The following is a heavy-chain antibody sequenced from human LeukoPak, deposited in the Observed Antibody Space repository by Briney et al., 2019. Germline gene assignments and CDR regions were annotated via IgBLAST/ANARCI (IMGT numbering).Heavy chain of an antibody. V-gene: IGHV4-34*01. CDR3: ARGDAGGQQLVDYNYGMDV. CDR2: INHSGST. CDR1: GGSFSGYY. J-gene: IGHJ6*02. D-gene: IGHD6-13*01. Sequence: SETLSLTCAVYGGSFSGYYWSWIRQPPGKGLEWIGEINHSGSTNYNPSLKSRVTISVDTSKNQFSLKLSSVTAADTAVYYCARGDAGGQQLVDYNYGMDVWGQGTTVTVSS.